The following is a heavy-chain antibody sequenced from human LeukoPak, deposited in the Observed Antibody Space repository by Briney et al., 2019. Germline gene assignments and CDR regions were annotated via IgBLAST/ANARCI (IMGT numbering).Heavy chain of an antibody. J-gene: IGHJ4*02. V-gene: IGHV1-69*05. CDR3: ARSEVVAAQISDY. CDR1: GGTFSSYA. Sequence: SVKVSCKASGGTFSSYAISWVRQAPGQGLEWMGRIIPIFGTANYAQKFQGRVTITTDESTSTAHMELSSLRSEDTAVYYCARSEVVAAQISDYWGQGTLVTVSS. CDR2: IIPIFGTA. D-gene: IGHD2-15*01.